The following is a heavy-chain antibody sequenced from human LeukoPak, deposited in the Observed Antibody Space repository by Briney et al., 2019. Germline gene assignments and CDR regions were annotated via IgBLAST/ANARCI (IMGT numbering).Heavy chain of an antibody. V-gene: IGHV3-53*01. CDR3: ARAGWQQLAHGAGGGFDL. CDR2: IYSGGST. J-gene: IGHJ2*01. Sequence: QPGGSLRLSCAASGFTFSDYYMSWISQAPGKGLEWVSVIYSGGSTYYADSVKGRFTISRDNSKNTLYLRMNSLRAEDTAVYYCARAGWQQLAHGAGGGFDLWGRGTLVTVSS. D-gene: IGHD6-13*01. CDR1: GFTFSDYY.